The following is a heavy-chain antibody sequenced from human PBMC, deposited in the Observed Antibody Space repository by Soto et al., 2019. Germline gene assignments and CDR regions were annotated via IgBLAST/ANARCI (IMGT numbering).Heavy chain of an antibody. Sequence: QVQLVQSGAXVKKPGSSVXXXXKASGGTFSSYAISWVRQAPGQGLEWMGGIIPIFGTANYAQKFQGRVTITADESTSTAYMELSSLRSEDTAVYYGARGRNYYGMDVWXQGTTVTVSS. CDR1: GGTFSSYA. J-gene: IGHJ6*02. CDR2: IIPIFGTA. CDR3: ARGRNYYGMDV. V-gene: IGHV1-69*12.